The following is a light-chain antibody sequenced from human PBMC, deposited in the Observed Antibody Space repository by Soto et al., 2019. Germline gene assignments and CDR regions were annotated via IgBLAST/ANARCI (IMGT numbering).Light chain of an antibody. J-gene: IGLJ3*02. CDR3: AAWDDSLSGPV. CDR2: RNN. CDR1: SSNIGSNS. Sequence: QPVLTQPPSASGTPGQRVTISCSGSSSNIGSNSVCWYQQLPGTAPKLLVYRNNQRPSRVPDRFSVSKSGTSASLAISGLRSEDEADYYCAAWDDSLSGPVFGGGTKVTVL. V-gene: IGLV1-47*01.